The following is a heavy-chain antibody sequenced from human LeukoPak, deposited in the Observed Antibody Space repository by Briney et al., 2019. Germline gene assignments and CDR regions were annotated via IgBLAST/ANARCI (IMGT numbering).Heavy chain of an antibody. J-gene: IGHJ4*02. CDR2: IRFDGSDE. CDR1: GFTFRSYG. Sequence: PGGSLRLSCAASGFTFRSYGMHWVRQAPGKGLEWVAFIRFDGSDEYYADSVKGRFTVSRDNSKSTMYLQMNSLRAEDTAVYYCARDRGSHPTWELSGFDYWGQGTLVTVSS. CDR3: ARDRGSHPTWELSGFDY. V-gene: IGHV3-30*02. D-gene: IGHD1-26*01.